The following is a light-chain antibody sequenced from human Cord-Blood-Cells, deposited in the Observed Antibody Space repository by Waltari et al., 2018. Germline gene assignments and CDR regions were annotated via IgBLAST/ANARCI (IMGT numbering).Light chain of an antibody. Sequence: QSVLTQPPSASGTPGQRVTISCSGSSSTIGSNTVNWYQQLPGTAPKPLIYSNTQRPSGVPDRFSGSKSGTSASLAISGLQSEDEADYYCAAWDDSLSGWVFGGGTKLTV. CDR3: AAWDDSLSGWV. J-gene: IGLJ3*02. CDR1: SSTIGSNT. V-gene: IGLV1-44*01. CDR2: SNT.